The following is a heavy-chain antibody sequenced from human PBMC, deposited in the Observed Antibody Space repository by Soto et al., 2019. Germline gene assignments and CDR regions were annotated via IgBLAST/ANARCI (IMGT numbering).Heavy chain of an antibody. CDR2: IYYSGST. CDR1: GGSISSSNYY. J-gene: IGHJ4*02. V-gene: IGHV4-39*01. Sequence: SETLSLTCTVSGGSISSSNYYWAWIRQPPEKELEWIGNIYYSGSTSHSPSLRGRVTMSIDTSKNQFSLKLTSVSAADTAVYYCARRPIMITSGGVIDHHFDFWGQGSPVTVSS. CDR3: ARRPIMITSGGVIDHHFDF. D-gene: IGHD3-16*02.